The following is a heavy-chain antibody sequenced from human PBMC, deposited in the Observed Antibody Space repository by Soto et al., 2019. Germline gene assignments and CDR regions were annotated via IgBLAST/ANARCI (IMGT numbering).Heavy chain of an antibody. D-gene: IGHD1-1*01. CDR1: GFSLNTGGVA. V-gene: IGHV2-5*02. Sequence: GSGPTLVNPTQTLTLTCTFSGFSLNTGGVAVGWIRQPPGKALEWLALIYWDDDERYSPSLKSRLTITKDTSENQVVLTMTNMEAVDTATYYCAHSGVEATGYVGLEPTYNYYGMDVWGQGITVTVSS. CDR2: IYWDDDE. CDR3: AHSGVEATGYVGLEPTYNYYGMDV. J-gene: IGHJ6*02.